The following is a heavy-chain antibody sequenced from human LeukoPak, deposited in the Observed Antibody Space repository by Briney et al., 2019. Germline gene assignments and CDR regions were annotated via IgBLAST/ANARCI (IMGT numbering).Heavy chain of an antibody. CDR3: ARATYYYDSSGYYQYYFDY. Sequence: SETLSLTCTVPGGSISSYYWSWIRQPPGKGLEWIGYIYYSGTTNYNPSLKSRVTISVDTSKKQFSLKLSSVSAADTAVYYCARATYYYDSSGYYQYYFDYWGQGTLVTVSS. D-gene: IGHD3-22*01. CDR1: GGSISSYY. CDR2: IYYSGTT. V-gene: IGHV4-59*01. J-gene: IGHJ4*02.